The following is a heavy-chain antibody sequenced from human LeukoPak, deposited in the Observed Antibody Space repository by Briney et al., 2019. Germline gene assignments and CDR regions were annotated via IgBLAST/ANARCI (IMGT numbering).Heavy chain of an antibody. Sequence: SVTVSFTASGGTFSIYAISWVRQAPGQGREWMGGIIPIFGTANYAQKFQGRVTITADESTSTAYMELSSLRSEDTAVYYCARPRDYYYGMDVWGQGTTVTVSS. CDR1: GGTFSIYA. J-gene: IGHJ6*02. CDR3: ARPRDYYYGMDV. CDR2: IIPIFGTA. V-gene: IGHV1-69*13.